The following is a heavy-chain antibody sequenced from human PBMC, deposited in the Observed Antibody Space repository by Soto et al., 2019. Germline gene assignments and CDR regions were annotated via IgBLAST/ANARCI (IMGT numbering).Heavy chain of an antibody. J-gene: IGHJ4*02. Sequence: QVQMVESGGGVVQPGRSLRLSCAASAFTFSDFGTHWVRQAQGKGLEWVSLIWYDGSNKHYADSVKGRFTIARYNSNNMFYLQMNSLRADETAVYYCSRDLGTSYGSCFDYWGQGTLVTVSS. CDR2: IWYDGSNK. CDR3: SRDLGTSYGSCFDY. D-gene: IGHD5-18*01. CDR1: AFTFSDFG. V-gene: IGHV3-33*01.